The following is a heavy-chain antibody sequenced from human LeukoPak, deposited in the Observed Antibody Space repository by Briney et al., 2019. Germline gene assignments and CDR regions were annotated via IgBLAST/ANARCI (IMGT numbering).Heavy chain of an antibody. Sequence: SETLSLTCTVSGGSISSYYWSWIRQPPGKGLEWIGYIYYSGNTNYNPSLKSRVTISVDTSKNQFSLKLSSVTAADTAVYYCARTVGARTFYFDHWGHGTLVTVSS. CDR2: IYYSGNT. D-gene: IGHD1-26*01. V-gene: IGHV4-59*01. J-gene: IGHJ4*01. CDR1: GGSISSYY. CDR3: ARTVGARTFYFDH.